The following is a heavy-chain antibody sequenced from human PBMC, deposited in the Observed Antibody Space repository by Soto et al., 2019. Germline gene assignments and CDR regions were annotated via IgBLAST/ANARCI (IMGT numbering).Heavy chain of an antibody. CDR3: ARGGRHDSSGYYLPFSGMDV. Sequence: QVQLGQSGAEVKKPGASVKVSCKASGYTFTSYGISWVRQAPGQGLEWMGWISAYNGNTNYAQKLQGRVTMTTDTSTSTAYMELRSLRSDDTAVYYCARGGRHDSSGYYLPFSGMDVWGQGTTVTVSS. CDR1: GYTFTSYG. D-gene: IGHD3-22*01. J-gene: IGHJ6*02. V-gene: IGHV1-18*01. CDR2: ISAYNGNT.